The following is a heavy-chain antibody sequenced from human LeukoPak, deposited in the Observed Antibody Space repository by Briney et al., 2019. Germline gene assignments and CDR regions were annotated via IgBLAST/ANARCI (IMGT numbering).Heavy chain of an antibody. D-gene: IGHD3-10*01. J-gene: IGHJ4*02. CDR3: ARDLNYYGSGKVY. CDR1: GFTFSSYS. V-gene: IGHV3-21*01. Sequence: GGSLRLSCAASGFTFSSYSTNWVRQAPGKGLEWVSSISSSSSYIYYADSVKGRFTISRDNAKNSLYLQMNSLRAEDTAVYYCARDLNYYGSGKVYWGQGTLVTVSS. CDR2: ISSSSSYI.